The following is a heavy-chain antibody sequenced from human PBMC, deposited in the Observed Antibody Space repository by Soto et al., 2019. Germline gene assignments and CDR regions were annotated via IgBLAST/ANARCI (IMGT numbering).Heavy chain of an antibody. V-gene: IGHV3-30*18. D-gene: IGHD4-17*01. Sequence: QVQLVESGGGVVQPGRSLRLSCAASGFTFSSYGMHWVRQAPGKGLEWVAVISYDGSNKYYVDSVKGRFTISRDNSKNTLYLQMNSLRAEDTAVYYCAKDPTTDSIGYWGQGTLVTVSS. CDR1: GFTFSSYG. J-gene: IGHJ4*02. CDR3: AKDPTTDSIGY. CDR2: ISYDGSNK.